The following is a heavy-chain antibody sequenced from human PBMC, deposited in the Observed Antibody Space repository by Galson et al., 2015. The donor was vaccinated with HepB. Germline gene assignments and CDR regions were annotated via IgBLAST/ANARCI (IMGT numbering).Heavy chain of an antibody. CDR1: GGSISSSNW. J-gene: IGHJ4*02. CDR3: ARGGYSYGPGYYFDY. CDR2: IYHSGST. V-gene: IGHV4-4*02. D-gene: IGHD5-18*01. Sequence: TLSLTCAVSGGSISSSNWWSWVRQPPGKGLEWIGEIYHSGSTNYNPSLKSRVTISVDKSKNQFSLKPSSVTAADTAVYYCARGGYSYGPGYYFDYWGQGTLVTVSS.